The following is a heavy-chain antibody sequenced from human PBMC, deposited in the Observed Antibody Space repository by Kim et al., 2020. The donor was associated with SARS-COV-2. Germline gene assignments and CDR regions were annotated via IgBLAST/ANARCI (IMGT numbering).Heavy chain of an antibody. CDR1: GFTFSSYA. CDR2: ISGSGGST. V-gene: IGHV3-23*01. J-gene: IGHJ6*02. Sequence: GGSLRLSCAASGFTFSSYAMSWVRQAPGKGLEWVSAISGSGGSTYYADSVKGRFTISRDNSKNTLYLQMNSLRAEDTAVYYCAKDATMVRGVIIHYYYGMDVWGQGTTVTVSS. D-gene: IGHD3-10*01. CDR3: AKDATMVRGVIIHYYYGMDV.